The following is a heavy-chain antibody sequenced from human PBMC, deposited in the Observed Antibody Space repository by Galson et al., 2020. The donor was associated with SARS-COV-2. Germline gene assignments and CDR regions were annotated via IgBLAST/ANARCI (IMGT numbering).Heavy chain of an antibody. V-gene: IGHV3-21*01. CDR1: GFTFSSYS. CDR3: ARDYDILTGYYDDWFDP. D-gene: IGHD3-9*01. CDR2: ISSSSSYI. J-gene: IGHJ5*02. Sequence: GGSLRLSCAASGFTFSSYSMNWVRQAPGKGLEWVPSISSSSSYIYYADSVKGRFTISRDNAKNSLYLQMNSLRAEDTAVYYCARDYDILTGYYDDWFDPWGQGTLVTVSS.